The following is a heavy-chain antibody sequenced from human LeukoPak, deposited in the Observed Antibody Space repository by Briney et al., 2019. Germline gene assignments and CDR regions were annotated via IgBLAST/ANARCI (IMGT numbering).Heavy chain of an antibody. Sequence: SETLSLTCTVSGGSISSYYWSWNRQPAGKGLEWIGRIYTSGSTNYNPSLKSRVTMSVDTSKNQFSLKLSSVTAADTAVYYCAREIYSSGWYQNDYWGQGTLVTVSS. CDR3: AREIYSSGWYQNDY. CDR2: IYTSGST. J-gene: IGHJ4*02. D-gene: IGHD6-19*01. CDR1: GGSISSYY. V-gene: IGHV4-4*07.